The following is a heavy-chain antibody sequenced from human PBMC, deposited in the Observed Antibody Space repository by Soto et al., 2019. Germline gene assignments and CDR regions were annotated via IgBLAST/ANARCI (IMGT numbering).Heavy chain of an antibody. J-gene: IGHJ5*02. CDR1: GYTFTSYY. CDR2: INPSGGST. D-gene: IGHD3-3*01. V-gene: IGHV1-46*01. CDR3: ARVPRLRFRGRNWFDP. Sequence: ASVKVSCKASGYTFTSYYMHWVRLAPGQGLEWMGIINPSGGSTSYAQKFQGRVTMTRDTSTSTAYMELSSLRSEDTAVYYCARVPRLRFRGRNWFDPWGQGTLVTVSS.